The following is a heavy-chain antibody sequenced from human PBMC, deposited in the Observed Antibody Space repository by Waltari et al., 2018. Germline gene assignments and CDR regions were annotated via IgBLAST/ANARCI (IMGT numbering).Heavy chain of an antibody. D-gene: IGHD6-19*01. Sequence: QVQLVQSGAEVKKPGASGQVSCKASGYTFTSYSMHWVRHAPGQRPESMGWISVGNGKTKKSQKVQGRGTITRDTDASKAYMGLSSLRSEGTAAYYCARGTYSSGWTEAYWGQGTLVTVAS. J-gene: IGHJ4*02. V-gene: IGHV1-3*01. CDR1: GYTFTSYS. CDR2: ISVGNGKT. CDR3: ARGTYSSGWTEAY.